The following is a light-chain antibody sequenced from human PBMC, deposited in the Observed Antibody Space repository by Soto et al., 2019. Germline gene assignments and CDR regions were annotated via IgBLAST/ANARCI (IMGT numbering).Light chain of an antibody. V-gene: IGKV3-20*01. CDR3: QDHGSSRLP. CDR2: GAS. J-gene: IGKJ3*01. CDR1: QSVTSTY. Sequence: ELVLTQSPGTLSLSPGERATLSCRASQSVTSTYLAWYQQKPGQAHRLLIYGASRSATGIPDRFSGSGSGTDFNLSIRTLQPEDVAEDYCQDHGSSRLPFGPGTRVDIK.